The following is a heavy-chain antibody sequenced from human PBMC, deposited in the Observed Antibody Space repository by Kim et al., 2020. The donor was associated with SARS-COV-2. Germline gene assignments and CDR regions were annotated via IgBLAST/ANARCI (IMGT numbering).Heavy chain of an antibody. D-gene: IGHD2-15*01. V-gene: IGHV4-59*01. Sequence: NPSLKSRVTIAVVKSKNQFSLKLSAVTAADTAVYYCARDGSGDCSGCFDPWGQGTLVTVSS. CDR3: ARDGSGDCSGCFDP. J-gene: IGHJ5*02.